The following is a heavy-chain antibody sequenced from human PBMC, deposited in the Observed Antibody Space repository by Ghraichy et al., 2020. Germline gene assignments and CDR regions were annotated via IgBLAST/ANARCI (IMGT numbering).Heavy chain of an antibody. D-gene: IGHD3-22*01. V-gene: IGHV3-33*08. J-gene: IGHJ6*02. CDR3: ARERQYYYDSSGYSDYYYYGMDV. CDR1: GFTFSSYG. CDR2: IWYDGSNK. Sequence: GSLRLSCAASGFTFSSYGMHWVRQAPGKGLEWVAVIWYDGSNKYYADSVKGRFTISRDNSRNTLYLQMNSLRAEDTTVYYCARERQYYYDSSGYSDYYYYGMDVWGQGTTVTVSS.